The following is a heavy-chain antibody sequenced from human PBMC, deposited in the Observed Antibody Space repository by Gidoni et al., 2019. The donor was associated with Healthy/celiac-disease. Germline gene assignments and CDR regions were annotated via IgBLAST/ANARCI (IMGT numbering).Heavy chain of an antibody. V-gene: IGHV3-48*04. CDR1: GFTFRTYR. J-gene: IGHJ6*02. D-gene: IGHD3-22*01. CDR2: ISSSSSTI. Sequence: EVQLVESGGGLVQPGGSLRLSCAASGFTFRTYRMNWVRQAPGQGLEWFSYISSSSSTIYYADSVKGRFTISRDNAKNSLYLQMNSLRAEDTAVYYCARVGYYDSSGYYSHYYYYGMDVWGQGTTVTVSS. CDR3: ARVGYYDSSGYYSHYYYYGMDV.